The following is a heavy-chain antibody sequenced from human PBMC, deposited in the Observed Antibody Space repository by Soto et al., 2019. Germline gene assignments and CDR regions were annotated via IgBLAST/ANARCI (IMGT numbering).Heavy chain of an antibody. J-gene: IGHJ4*02. D-gene: IGHD1-26*01. CDR3: ATPSLSTGGYSSFDS. V-gene: IGHV3-23*01. CDR2: VTYSGANT. Sequence: EVQLLESGGGLVQPGGSLRLSCAASGFTFGSYAMSWVRQAPGKGLEWVSLVTYSGANTYYAGSVTGRFTLSRDNSRNTLYLPMSSLRVEDTAVYYCATPSLSTGGYSSFDSWGRGTLVTVSS. CDR1: GFTFGSYA.